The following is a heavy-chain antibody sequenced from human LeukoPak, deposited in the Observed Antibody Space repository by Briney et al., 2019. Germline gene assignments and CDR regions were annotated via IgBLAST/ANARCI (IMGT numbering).Heavy chain of an antibody. J-gene: IGHJ3*02. CDR3: ASNTVTTYAFDI. Sequence: GESLKISCKGSGYSFTSYWMGWVRQLPGKGLEWMGIIYPGDSDTRYSPSFQGQVTISADKSISTAYLQWSSLKASDTPMYYCASNTVTTYAFDIWGQGKMVTVSS. CDR2: IYPGDSDT. CDR1: GYSFTSYW. V-gene: IGHV5-51*01. D-gene: IGHD4-17*01.